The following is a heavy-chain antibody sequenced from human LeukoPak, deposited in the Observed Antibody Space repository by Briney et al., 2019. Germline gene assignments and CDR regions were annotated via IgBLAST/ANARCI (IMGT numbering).Heavy chain of an antibody. V-gene: IGHV1-8*01. D-gene: IGHD2-21*02. J-gene: IGHJ4*02. Sequence: ASVKVSCKASGYTFTSYDINWVRQATGQGLEWMGWMNPNSGNTGYAQKFQGRVTMTRNTSISTAYMELSSLRSEDTAVYYCARGLTRYCGGDCCFVYWGQGTLVTVSS. CDR1: GYTFTSYD. CDR3: ARGLTRYCGGDCCFVY. CDR2: MNPNSGNT.